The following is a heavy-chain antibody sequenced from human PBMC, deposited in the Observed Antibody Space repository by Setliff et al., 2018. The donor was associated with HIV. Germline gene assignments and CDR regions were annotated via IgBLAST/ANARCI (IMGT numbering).Heavy chain of an antibody. Sequence: PGGPLRLSCAASGFTFGSYWMHWVRQVPGKGLEWVSSINSDGTVTLYADSVKGRFTISRDNSKNTLYVQMNSLRAEDTAVYYCARDQLAMVRRNGMDVWGQGTTVTVSS. CDR2: INSDGTVT. CDR1: GFTFGSYW. D-gene: IGHD3-10*01. V-gene: IGHV3-74*01. CDR3: ARDQLAMVRRNGMDV. J-gene: IGHJ6*02.